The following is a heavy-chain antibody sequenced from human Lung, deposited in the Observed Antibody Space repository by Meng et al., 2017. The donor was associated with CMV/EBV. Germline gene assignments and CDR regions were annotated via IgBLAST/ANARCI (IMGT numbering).Heavy chain of an antibody. V-gene: IGHV1-18*01. CDR1: YYTFAGYG. Sequence: QVYLGQSVAVVEEPGAPLTGSCNSSYYTFAGYGVSWVRQAPGQGLEWMAWLGANDYDTSHAPKFQGRVTVTADRPTATAYMEFRSLRSDDTAVYYCARGTPGRSYSDYWGPGTLVTVSS. CDR3: ARGTPGRSYSDY. J-gene: IGHJ4*02. D-gene: IGHD3-10*01. CDR2: LGANDYDT.